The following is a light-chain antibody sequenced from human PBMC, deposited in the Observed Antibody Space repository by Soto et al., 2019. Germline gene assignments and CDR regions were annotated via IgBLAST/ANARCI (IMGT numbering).Light chain of an antibody. Sequence: QSALTQPASVSGSLGQSVTISCTGTSIDVGGYDSVAWYQQHPGKAPKLIIYDVTHRPSGVSDRFSGSKSANTASLTISGIQAEDEADYYCSSYTGGSTLEVFGGGTKLTVL. J-gene: IGLJ2*01. CDR1: SIDVGGYDS. CDR3: SSYTGGSTLEV. V-gene: IGLV2-14*03. CDR2: DVT.